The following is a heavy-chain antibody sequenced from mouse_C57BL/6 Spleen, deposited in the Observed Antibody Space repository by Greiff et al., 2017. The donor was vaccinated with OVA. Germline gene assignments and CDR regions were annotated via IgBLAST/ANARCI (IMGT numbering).Heavy chain of an antibody. CDR2: ISDGGSYT. CDR3: ARDWDYDYDGVYYFDY. CDR1: GFTFSSYA. V-gene: IGHV5-4*01. D-gene: IGHD2-4*01. J-gene: IGHJ2*01. Sequence: EVQGVESGGGLVKPGGSLKLSCAASGFTFSSYAMSWVRQTPEKRLEWVATISDGGSYTYYPDNVKGRFTISRDNAKNNLYLQMSHLKSEDTAMYYCARDWDYDYDGVYYFDYWGQGTTLTVSS.